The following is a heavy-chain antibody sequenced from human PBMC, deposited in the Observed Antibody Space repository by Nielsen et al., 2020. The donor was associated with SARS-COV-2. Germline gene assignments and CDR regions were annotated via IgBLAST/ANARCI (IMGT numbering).Heavy chain of an antibody. CDR2: IYYSGST. Sequence: SETLSLTCTVSGGSISSYYWSWIRQPPGKGLEWIGYIYYSGSTNYNPSLKSRVTISVDTSKNQFSLKLSSVTTADTAVYYCARGIYSWDYFDSWGQGTLVTVSS. J-gene: IGHJ4*02. V-gene: IGHV4-59*01. CDR1: GGSISSYY. D-gene: IGHD4-11*01. CDR3: ARGIYSWDYFDS.